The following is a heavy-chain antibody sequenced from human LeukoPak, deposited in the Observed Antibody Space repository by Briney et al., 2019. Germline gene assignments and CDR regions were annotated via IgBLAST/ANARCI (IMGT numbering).Heavy chain of an antibody. CDR1: GFTFSSYA. J-gene: IGHJ2*01. Sequence: GASLRLSCAASGFTFSSYAMSWVRQAPGKGLEWVSGISGSGGGTFYADSVEGRFTISRDNSQNTLYLQINSLRAEDTAVYSCARRALVVAISYWYFDLWGRGTLVTVSS. CDR3: ARRALVVAISYWYFDL. CDR2: ISGSGGGT. V-gene: IGHV3-23*01. D-gene: IGHD2-15*01.